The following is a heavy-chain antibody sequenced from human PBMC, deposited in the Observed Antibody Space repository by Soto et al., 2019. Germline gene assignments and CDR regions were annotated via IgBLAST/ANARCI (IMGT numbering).Heavy chain of an antibody. V-gene: IGHV1-18*01. CDR1: GYTFTNYG. D-gene: IGHD3-22*01. J-gene: IGHJ4*02. CDR2: ISPYNGNT. CDR3: ARSGSNGYYLDY. Sequence: QVQLVQSGAEVKKPGASVKVSCKASGYTFTNYGLNWVRQAPGQGLEWMGWISPYNGNTNYAQMLQGRATMTTDTSTSTAYMELRILRSDDTAVYYCARSGSNGYYLDYWGQGTLVTVSS.